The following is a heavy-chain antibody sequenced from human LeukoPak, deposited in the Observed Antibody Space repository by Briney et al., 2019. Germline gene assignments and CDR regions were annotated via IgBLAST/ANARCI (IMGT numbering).Heavy chain of an antibody. CDR2: VYSGGST. CDR3: ARGYDYGDYIDY. Sequence: PGGSLRLSCTVSGVTVSSNYMSWVRQAPGKGLEWVSVVYSGGSTYYADSVKGRFTISRDNSKNTLYLQMNRLGAEDTAVYYCARGYDYGDYIDYWGQGTLVTVSS. CDR1: GVTVSSNY. D-gene: IGHD4-17*01. V-gene: IGHV3-53*01. J-gene: IGHJ4*02.